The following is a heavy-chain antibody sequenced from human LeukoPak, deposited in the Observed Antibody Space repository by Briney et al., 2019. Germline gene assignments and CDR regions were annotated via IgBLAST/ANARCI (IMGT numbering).Heavy chain of an antibody. D-gene: IGHD1-1*01. Sequence: ASVKVSCKASGYTFTGYFVHWVRQAPGQGLAWMGWINPNSGGTNYAQKFQGRVTFTRDTSISTAYMELSRLSSDDTAVYYCARLATTLIPFDYWGQGTLVTVSS. CDR3: ARLATTLIPFDY. CDR1: GYTFTGYF. V-gene: IGHV1-2*02. CDR2: INPNSGGT. J-gene: IGHJ4*02.